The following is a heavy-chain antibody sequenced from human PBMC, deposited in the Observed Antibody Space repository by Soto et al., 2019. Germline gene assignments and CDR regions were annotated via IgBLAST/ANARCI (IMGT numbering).Heavy chain of an antibody. CDR3: ARLSGSGYKTLGY. D-gene: IGHD3-22*01. CDR1: GVSISNTYY. J-gene: IGHJ1*01. V-gene: IGHV4-39*01. CDR2: VSYSGST. Sequence: QLQLQESGPGLVKPSETLSLTCAVSGVSISNTYYWGWIRQPPGKGLEWIGTVSYSGSTYYNPSLKSRIPISVDTSKSQFSLNLSAVTAADTAVYYCARLSGSGYKTLGYWGQGILVTVSS.